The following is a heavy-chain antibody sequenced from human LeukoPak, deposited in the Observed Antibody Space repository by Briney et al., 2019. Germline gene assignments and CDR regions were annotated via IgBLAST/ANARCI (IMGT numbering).Heavy chain of an antibody. CDR1: GFPFSSYA. Sequence: GGSLRLSCAPSGFPFSSYAMSWVRQAPGKGLEWVSAISGSGGSTYYADSVKGRFTISRDNSKNTLYLQMNSLRADDTAVYHCAKEKLWFGELLSSSTPHLHYWRQGTLVTVPS. V-gene: IGHV3-23*01. CDR3: AKEKLWFGELLSSSTPHLHY. J-gene: IGHJ4*02. CDR2: ISGSGGST. D-gene: IGHD3-10*01.